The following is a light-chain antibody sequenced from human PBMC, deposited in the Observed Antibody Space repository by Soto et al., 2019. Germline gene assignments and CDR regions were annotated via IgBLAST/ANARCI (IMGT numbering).Light chain of an antibody. CDR3: QQYGSSPRT. V-gene: IGKV3-15*01. CDR1: QSVNQK. J-gene: IGKJ1*01. CDR2: VAS. Sequence: EIVLTQAPATLSVSPGERATLSCSASQSVNQKLGWYQQKPGQAPRLLIYVASYRATGIPARFSGSGSGTEYTLTISNPQAEDCAVYYCQQYGSSPRTFGQGTKVDIK.